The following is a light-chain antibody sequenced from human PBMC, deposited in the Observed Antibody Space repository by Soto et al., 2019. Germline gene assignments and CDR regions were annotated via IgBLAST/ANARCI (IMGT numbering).Light chain of an antibody. CDR3: QHSYSIAWT. CDR1: QYISNY. V-gene: IGKV1-39*01. CDR2: AAS. Sequence: DIQMPQSPSSLSASVGARVTITCRSSQYISNYLNWYQQKSGKTPKLLIYAASSLQSVVPSRGTGSGSGTDFSLTISSLPPEGFATYDCQHSYSIAWTFGQGPKVVIK. J-gene: IGKJ1*01.